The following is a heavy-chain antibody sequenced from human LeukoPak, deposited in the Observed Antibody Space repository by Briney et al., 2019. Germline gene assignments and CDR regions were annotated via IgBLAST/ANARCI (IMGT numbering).Heavy chain of an antibody. Sequence: GGSLRLSCAASGFTFSSYSMNWVRQAPGKGLEWVSYMSSSSSTIYYADSVKGRFTISRDNAKNSLYPQMNSLRDEDTAVYYCAKGDYGGTLDLDYWGQGTLVTVSS. V-gene: IGHV3-48*02. CDR1: GFTFSSYS. D-gene: IGHD4-23*01. CDR2: MSSSSSTI. J-gene: IGHJ4*02. CDR3: AKGDYGGTLDLDY.